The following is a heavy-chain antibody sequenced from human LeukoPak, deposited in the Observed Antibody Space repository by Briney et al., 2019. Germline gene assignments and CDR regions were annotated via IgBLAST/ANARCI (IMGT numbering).Heavy chain of an antibody. V-gene: IGHV4-30-4*02. CDR3: ARDRRDSSSWYLAFDI. Sequence: PSETLSLTCTVFGGSMSSVVYYRSWIRQPPGKGLEWIVYIFCSGSTYYNPSLKIRFSISVDESYNRFFLNLRSFTAVDMVVFYCARDRRDSSSWYLAFDIWGQGTMVTVSS. D-gene: IGHD6-13*01. CDR2: IFCSGST. J-gene: IGHJ3*02. CDR1: GGSMSSVVYY.